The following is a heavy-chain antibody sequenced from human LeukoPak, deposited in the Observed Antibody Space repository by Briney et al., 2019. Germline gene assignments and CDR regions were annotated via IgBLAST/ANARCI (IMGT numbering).Heavy chain of an antibody. Sequence: ATVKVSCNASGGTSSSYAISWVRQAPGQGLEWMGRIIPILGIANYAQKFQGRVTITADKSTSTAYMELSSLRSEDTAVYYCARQGNYYDSSGAFDYWGQGTLVTVSS. CDR1: GGTSSSYA. V-gene: IGHV1-69*04. CDR3: ARQGNYYDSSGAFDY. CDR2: IIPILGIA. J-gene: IGHJ4*02. D-gene: IGHD3-22*01.